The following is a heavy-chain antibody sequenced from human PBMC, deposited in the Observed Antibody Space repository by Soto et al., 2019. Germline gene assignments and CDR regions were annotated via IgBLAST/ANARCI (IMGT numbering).Heavy chain of an antibody. CDR1: NFSISSGYY. Sequence: SATLSLTCVVPNFSISSGYYWGWIRQSPGKGLEWIASIYRSGTTSYNPSLKSRVTISVDPSKNQFSLMLTAVTAADTAVYYCARTHSGSYYSVFNYWGRGSQVTVSS. J-gene: IGHJ4*02. CDR2: IYRSGTT. CDR3: ARTHSGSYYSVFNY. V-gene: IGHV4-38-2*01. D-gene: IGHD1-26*01.